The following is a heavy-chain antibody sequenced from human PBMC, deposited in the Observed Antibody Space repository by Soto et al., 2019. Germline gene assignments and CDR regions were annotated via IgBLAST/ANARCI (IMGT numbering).Heavy chain of an antibody. Sequence: PSQTLSLTCAISGDSVSSNSAAWNWIRQSPSRGLEWLGRAYYRSKWYNDYAVSVKSRITINPDTSKNQFSLQLNSVTPEDTAVYYCARDSSARGYYDFWSGYHPLYYFDYWGQGTLVTVYS. CDR2: AYYRSKWYN. CDR1: GDSVSSNSAA. D-gene: IGHD3-3*01. J-gene: IGHJ4*02. V-gene: IGHV6-1*01. CDR3: ARDSSARGYYDFWSGYHPLYYFDY.